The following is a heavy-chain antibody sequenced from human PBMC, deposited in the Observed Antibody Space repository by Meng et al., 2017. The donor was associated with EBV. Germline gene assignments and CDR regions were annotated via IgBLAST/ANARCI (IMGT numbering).Heavy chain of an antibody. CDR2: LIPMVGAP. J-gene: IGHJ4*02. CDR1: GGTFRSDA. D-gene: IGHD3-10*01. Sequence: QLLEFGAGVKNPGPPVKVSCRTSGGTFRSDAVSWVRQAPGQGLEWMGGLIPMVGAPHYAQKFQGRVTIIADESTSTHSMELNSLRSEDTAMYYCASESGRGFTPDYWGQGTLVTVSS. CDR3: ASESGRGFTPDY. V-gene: IGHV1-69*01.